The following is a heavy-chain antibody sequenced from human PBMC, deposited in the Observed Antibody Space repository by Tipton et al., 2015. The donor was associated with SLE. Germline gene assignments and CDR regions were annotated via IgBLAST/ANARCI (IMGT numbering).Heavy chain of an antibody. V-gene: IGHV3-21*01. CDR1: GFTFSSYS. CDR2: ISSSSSYI. D-gene: IGHD6-13*01. J-gene: IGHJ6*02. Sequence: SLRLSCAASGFTFSSYSMNWVRQAPGKGLEWVSSISSSSSYIYYADSVKGRFTISRDNAKNSLYLQMNSLRAEDTAVYYCARDGGSSWDYYYYGMDVWGQGTTVTVSS. CDR3: ARDGGSSWDYYYYGMDV.